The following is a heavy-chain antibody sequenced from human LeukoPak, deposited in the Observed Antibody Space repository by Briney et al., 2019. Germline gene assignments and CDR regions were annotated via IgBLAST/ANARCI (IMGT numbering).Heavy chain of an antibody. J-gene: IGHJ4*02. Sequence: PGGSLRLSCAASGFTFSDHYMDWVRQAPGKGLEWVGRTRNKANSYTTEYAASVKGRFTISRDYSKNSLYLQMNSLKTEDTAVYYCARASMRGSLYYFDHSGQGTLVTVSS. CDR1: GFTFSDHY. D-gene: IGHD1-26*01. CDR2: TRNKANSYTT. V-gene: IGHV3-72*01. CDR3: ARASMRGSLYYFDH.